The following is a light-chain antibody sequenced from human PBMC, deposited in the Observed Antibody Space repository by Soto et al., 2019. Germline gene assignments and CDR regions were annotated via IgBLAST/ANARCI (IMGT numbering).Light chain of an antibody. J-gene: IGKJ5*01. Sequence: EIVLTQSPGTLSLSPGERATLSCRASQSVSSSYLVWHQQNPGQAPRLLISGASTRATGIPARFSGTGSGTDFTLTISRLEPEDFALYYCQQHDILPITFGQGTRLEIK. V-gene: IGKV3-20*01. CDR2: GAS. CDR1: QSVSSSY. CDR3: QQHDILPIT.